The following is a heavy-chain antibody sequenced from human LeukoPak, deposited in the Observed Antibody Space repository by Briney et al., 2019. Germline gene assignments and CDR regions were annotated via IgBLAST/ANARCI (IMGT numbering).Heavy chain of an antibody. V-gene: IGHV1-18*01. CDR3: ARATVTTVDYYYYMDV. D-gene: IGHD4-17*01. J-gene: IGHJ6*03. CDR1: GYTFSSYG. Sequence: GASAKVSCKASGYTFSSYGITWLQQAPGQGLEWMGWISIYTGHTNYAQKFQGRVTMTTDTSTSTAYMDLRSLRSDDTAVYYCARATVTTVDYYYYMDVWGKGTTVTISS. CDR2: ISIYTGHT.